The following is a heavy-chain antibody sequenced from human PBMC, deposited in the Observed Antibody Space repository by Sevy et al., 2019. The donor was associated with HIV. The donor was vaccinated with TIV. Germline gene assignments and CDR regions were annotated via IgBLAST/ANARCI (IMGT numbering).Heavy chain of an antibody. CDR1: GYIFTDYY. V-gene: IGHV1-2*02. CDR3: TTSLVDCSRTTCYGIFDI. D-gene: IGHD2-2*01. J-gene: IGHJ3*02. CDR2: INPDTAVT. Sequence: ASVKVSCKASGYIFTDYYIHWLRQAPGQGLEWMGWINPDTAVTDYAQNFQGRVTMTRDTSINTAYMDLSRLRSDDTAVFYCTTSLVDCSRTTCYGIFDIWGQGTMVTVSS.